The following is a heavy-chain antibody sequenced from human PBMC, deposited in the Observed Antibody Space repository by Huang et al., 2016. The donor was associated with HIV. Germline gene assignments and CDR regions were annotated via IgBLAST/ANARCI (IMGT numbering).Heavy chain of an antibody. Sequence: QLQLQESGPGLVKPSEILSLTCTVSGGSLSSSSYYWGWIRQPPGKGLEWIGSIYYRGSTYYTPSLKGRVTISVDTSKNQFSLKLSSVTAADTAVYYCARLPAGYSSGWYAVGFDYWGQGTLVTVSS. D-gene: IGHD6-19*01. J-gene: IGHJ4*02. CDR2: IYYRGST. V-gene: IGHV4-39*01. CDR1: GGSLSSSSYY. CDR3: ARLPAGYSSGWYAVGFDY.